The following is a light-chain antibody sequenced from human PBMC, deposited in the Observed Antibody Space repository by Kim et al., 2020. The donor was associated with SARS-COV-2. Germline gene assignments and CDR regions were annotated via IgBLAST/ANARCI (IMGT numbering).Light chain of an antibody. J-gene: IGKJ2*01. CDR2: VAS. V-gene: IGKV3-20*01. CDR1: QSVDSNY. Sequence: PGERATLSCRASQSVDSNYLAWFQQKPGQAPRLLIYVASSRATGIPDRFSGSGSGTDFTLTISRLEPEDFAVYYCQQYGSSPYTFGQGTKLE. CDR3: QQYGSSPYT.